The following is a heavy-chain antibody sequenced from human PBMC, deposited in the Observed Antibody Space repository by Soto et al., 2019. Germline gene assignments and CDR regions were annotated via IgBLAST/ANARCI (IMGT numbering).Heavy chain of an antibody. V-gene: IGHV3-33*08. CDR2: IWYDGSNK. D-gene: IGHD6-6*01. Sequence: GGSLRLSCAASGFTFSSYGMHWVRQAPGKGLEWVAVIWYDGSNKYYADSVKGRFTISRDNSKNTLYLQMNSLRAEDTAVYYCARSRIAARWGYFQHWGQGTLVTVSS. CDR1: GFTFSSYG. CDR3: ARSRIAARWGYFQH. J-gene: IGHJ1*01.